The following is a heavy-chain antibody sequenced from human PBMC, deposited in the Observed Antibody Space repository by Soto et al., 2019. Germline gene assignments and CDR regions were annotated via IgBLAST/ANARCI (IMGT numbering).Heavy chain of an antibody. Sequence: QVQLVESGGGLVQPGRSLRLSCEGSGFTFSGYSIHWVRQAPGKGLEWVAVVSPDGSRKYYADSVKGRFTIPRDNSQDTVYLQMNSLRSEDTAIYFCARDVWHCGSDTCYFYGMDVWGQGTTITVSS. V-gene: IGHV3-30-3*01. J-gene: IGHJ6*02. CDR1: GFTFSGYS. D-gene: IGHD3-16*01. CDR3: ARDVWHCGSDTCYFYGMDV. CDR2: VSPDGSRK.